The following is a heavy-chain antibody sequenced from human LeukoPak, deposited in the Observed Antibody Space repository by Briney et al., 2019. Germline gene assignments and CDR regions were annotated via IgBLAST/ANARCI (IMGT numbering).Heavy chain of an antibody. Sequence: SETLSLTCPVSGVSIRSYYWSWIWQPPGKGLEWIGYVYDTGSTNYNPSLKSRVAISVDTSKNQFSLKLSSVTAADTAVYYCARVGSGSYHDYWGQGTLVTVSS. CDR2: VYDTGST. J-gene: IGHJ4*02. CDR1: GVSIRSYY. CDR3: ARVGSGSYHDY. D-gene: IGHD1-26*01. V-gene: IGHV4-59*01.